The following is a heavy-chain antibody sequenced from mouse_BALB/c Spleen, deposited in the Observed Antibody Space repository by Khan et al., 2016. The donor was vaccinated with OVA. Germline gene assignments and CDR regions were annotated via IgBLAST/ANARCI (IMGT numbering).Heavy chain of an antibody. CDR3: ARISSYWYSDF. CDR1: GYTFTNYG. CDR2: INTYTGKA. Sequence: QIQLVQSGPELKKPGETVKISCKASGYTFTNYGMNWVKQAPGKGLKWMGWINTYTGKATYGDVFKGRFALSLETSASTAYLQINNLINEDMATYFCARISSYWYSDFWGAGTTVTVSS. V-gene: IGHV9-1*02. J-gene: IGHJ1*01. D-gene: IGHD6-2*01.